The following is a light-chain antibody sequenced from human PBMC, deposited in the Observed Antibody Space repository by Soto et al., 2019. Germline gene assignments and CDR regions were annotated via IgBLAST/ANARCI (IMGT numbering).Light chain of an antibody. Sequence: EILLTQSPATLSVSPGETATLSCRASQNVLSDLAWYQQKPGQAPRLLVYGATTRATDAPAKFRGSGSGTESSLPISSLQSEDFATYYCQQYRSWPRTLGKGTKVDIK. CDR2: GAT. CDR3: QQYRSWPRT. CDR1: QNVLSD. J-gene: IGKJ1*01. V-gene: IGKV3-15*01.